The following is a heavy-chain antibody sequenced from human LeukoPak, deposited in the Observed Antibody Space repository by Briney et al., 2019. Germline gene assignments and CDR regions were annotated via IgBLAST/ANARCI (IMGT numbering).Heavy chain of an antibody. V-gene: IGHV1-18*01. J-gene: IGHJ5*02. CDR2: VRAYNAHT. CDR1: GYTFTRYG. CDR3: ARVIPQKWELPGKWFYP. Sequence: ASVRVSSTGSGYTFTRYGISWVRQAPGQGGERMGWVRAYNAHTNYAQKFQGRLTMTTDTSTSTASMELTSLRSDDTAVYYCARVIPQKWELPGKWFYPWGQGTLVTVSS. D-gene: IGHD1-26*01.